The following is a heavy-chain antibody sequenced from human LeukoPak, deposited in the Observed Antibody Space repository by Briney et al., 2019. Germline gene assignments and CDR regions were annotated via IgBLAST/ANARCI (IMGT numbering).Heavy chain of an antibody. CDR2: ISAYNGNT. J-gene: IGHJ6*03. Sequence: ASVKVSCKASGYTFTTYGISWARQAPGQGLEWMGWISAYNGNTNYAQNLQGRVTMTTDTSTSTAYMELRSLRSDDTAVYYCARGRYCSGTSCYKVYYYYMDVWGKGTTVTVSS. D-gene: IGHD2-2*02. CDR3: ARGRYCSGTSCYKVYYYYMDV. CDR1: GYTFTTYG. V-gene: IGHV1-18*01.